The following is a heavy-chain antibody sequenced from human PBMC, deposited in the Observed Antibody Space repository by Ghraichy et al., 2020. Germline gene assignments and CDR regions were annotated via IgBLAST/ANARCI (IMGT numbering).Heavy chain of an antibody. D-gene: IGHD6-19*01. J-gene: IGHJ4*02. CDR3: AKDWGIAVAGTSGV. V-gene: IGHV3-30*02. Sequence: GGSLRLSCAASGFTFSSYGMHWVRQAPGKGLEWVAFIRYDGSNKYYADSVKGRFTISRDNSKNTLYLQMNSLRAEDTAVYYCAKDWGIAVAGTSGVWGQGTLVTVSS. CDR1: GFTFSSYG. CDR2: IRYDGSNK.